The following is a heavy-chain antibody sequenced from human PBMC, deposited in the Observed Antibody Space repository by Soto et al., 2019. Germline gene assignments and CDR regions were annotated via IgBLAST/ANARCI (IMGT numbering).Heavy chain of an antibody. V-gene: IGHV4-39*01. CDR3: AKHYYDRSVFPPGAY. Sequence: TSETLSLTCTVSGGSISSNSHYWGWIRQPPGKGLEWIGSIYYSGNTYYNSSLKSRVTISVDTSQNQFSLKLSSVTAADTAVYFCAKHYYDRSVFPPGAYWGRGTLVPVSS. J-gene: IGHJ4*02. D-gene: IGHD3-22*01. CDR1: GGSISSNSHY. CDR2: IYYSGNT.